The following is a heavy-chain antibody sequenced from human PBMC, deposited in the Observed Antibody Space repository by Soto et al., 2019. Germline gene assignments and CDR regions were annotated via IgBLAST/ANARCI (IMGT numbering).Heavy chain of an antibody. D-gene: IGHD3-10*01. CDR1: GGSISSGDYY. V-gene: IGHV4-30-4*01. CDR2: IYYSGST. J-gene: IGHJ6*02. Sequence: ASETLSLTCTVSGGSISSGDYYWSRLRQDPGQDRELVGYIYYSGSTYYNPSLKSRVTISVDTAKNQFSLKLSSVTAADTAVYYCARVGGYYGSGSFYYYYYGMDVWGQGTTVTVSS. CDR3: ARVGGYYGSGSFYYYYYGMDV.